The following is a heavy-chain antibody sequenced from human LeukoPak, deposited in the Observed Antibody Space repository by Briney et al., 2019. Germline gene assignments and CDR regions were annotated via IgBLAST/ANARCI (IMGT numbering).Heavy chain of an antibody. D-gene: IGHD2-2*01. CDR1: GDSVLSNSVT. CDR3: ARRLTQYDCFDP. V-gene: IGHV6-1*01. Sequence: SQTLSLTCAISGDSVLSNSVTWNWIRQSPSRGPEWLGRTYYRSTWYNDYAVSVRGRITVNPDTSKNQFSLHLNSVTPEDTAVYYCARRLTQYDCFDPWGQGILVTVSS. CDR2: TYYRSTWYN. J-gene: IGHJ5*02.